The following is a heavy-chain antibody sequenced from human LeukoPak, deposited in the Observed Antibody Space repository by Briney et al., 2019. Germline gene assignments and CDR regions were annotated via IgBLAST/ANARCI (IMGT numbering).Heavy chain of an antibody. J-gene: IGHJ4*02. Sequence: PGGSLRLSCAASGFTVSSNYMSWVRQAPGKGLVWVSVIYSGGSTYYADSVKGRFTISRDNSKNTLYLQMNSLRAEDTAVYYCARHKAARYFDYWGQGTLVTVSS. CDR1: GFTVSSNY. CDR2: IYSGGST. CDR3: ARHKAARYFDY. V-gene: IGHV3-53*01. D-gene: IGHD6-6*01.